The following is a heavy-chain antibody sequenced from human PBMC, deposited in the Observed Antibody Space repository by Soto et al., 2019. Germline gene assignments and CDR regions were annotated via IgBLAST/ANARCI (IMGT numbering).Heavy chain of an antibody. CDR2: IIPIFGTA. CDR1: GGTFSSYA. J-gene: IGHJ4*02. Sequence: SVKVSCKASGGTFSSYAISWVRQAPGQGLEWMGGIIPIFGTANYAQKFQGRVTITADESTSTAYMELSSLRSEDTAIYYCVRDDFGLGIDYWGLGTLVTVSS. V-gene: IGHV1-69*13. CDR3: VRDDFGLGIDY. D-gene: IGHD1-26*01.